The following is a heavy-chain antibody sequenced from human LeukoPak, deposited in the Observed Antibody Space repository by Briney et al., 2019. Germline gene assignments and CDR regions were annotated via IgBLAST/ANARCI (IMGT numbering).Heavy chain of an antibody. Sequence: SQTLSLTCTVSGGSISSGGYYWSWIRQHPGKGLEWIGYIYYSGSTYYNPSLKSRVTISVDTSKNQFSLKLSSVTAADTAVYYCARAERYFDWLLGAFDIWGQGTMVTVSS. J-gene: IGHJ3*02. CDR2: IYYSGST. D-gene: IGHD3-9*01. V-gene: IGHV4-31*03. CDR3: ARAERYFDWLLGAFDI. CDR1: GGSISSGGYY.